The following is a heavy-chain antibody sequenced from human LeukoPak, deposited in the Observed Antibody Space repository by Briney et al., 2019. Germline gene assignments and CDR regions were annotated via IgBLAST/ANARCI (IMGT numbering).Heavy chain of an antibody. Sequence: SGGSLRLSCAASGFTVSSYAMSWVRQAPGKGLEWVSAISGSGGSTYYADSVKGPFTISRDNSKNTMYLQMNRLRAEDTAVYYCAKSHHVTAIDYWGQGTVVTVSS. CDR2: ISGSGGST. D-gene: IGHD2-21*02. CDR3: AKSHHVTAIDY. V-gene: IGHV3-23*01. CDR1: GFTVSSYA. J-gene: IGHJ4*02.